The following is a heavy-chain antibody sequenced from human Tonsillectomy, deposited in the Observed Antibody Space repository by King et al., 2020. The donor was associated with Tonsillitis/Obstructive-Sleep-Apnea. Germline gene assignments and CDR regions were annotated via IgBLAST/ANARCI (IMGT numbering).Heavy chain of an antibody. CDR3: ASEYRSSSWARFDF. CDR2: IDPSGDST. Sequence: VQLVQSGAEVKKPGASVKVSCKASGYTITSSYMHWVRQAPGQGLEWMGIIDPSGDSTTYAQKFQGRVTMTRDTSTSTVYMDLSSLRSEDTAVYYCASEYRSSSWARFDFWGQGTLVTVSS. V-gene: IGHV1-46*01. J-gene: IGHJ4*02. D-gene: IGHD6-6*01. CDR1: GYTITSSY.